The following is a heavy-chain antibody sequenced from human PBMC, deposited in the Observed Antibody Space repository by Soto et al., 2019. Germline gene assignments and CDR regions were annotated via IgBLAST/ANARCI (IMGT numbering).Heavy chain of an antibody. Sequence: SETLSLTCTVSGGSISSYYWSWVRQPPGKGLEWIGYIYYSGSTNYNPSLKSRVTISVDTSKNQFSLKLSSVTAADTAVYYCARNRLFYGDYDHYGMDVWGQGTTVTVSS. CDR3: ARNRLFYGDYDHYGMDV. V-gene: IGHV4-59*01. D-gene: IGHD4-17*01. CDR2: IYYSGST. J-gene: IGHJ6*02. CDR1: GGSISSYY.